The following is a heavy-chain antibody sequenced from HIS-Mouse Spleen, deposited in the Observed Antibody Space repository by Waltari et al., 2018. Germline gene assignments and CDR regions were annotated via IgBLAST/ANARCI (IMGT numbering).Heavy chain of an antibody. CDR2: IYYSGST. V-gene: IGHV4-39*07. Sequence: QLQLQESGPGLVKPSETLSLPRTAPGGPISRSRYYWGWIRQPPGKGLEWIGSIYYSGSTYYNPSLKSRVTISVDTSKNQFSLKLSSVTAADTAVYYCAREIPYSSSWYDWYFDLWGRGTLVTVSS. CDR1: GGPISRSRYY. J-gene: IGHJ2*01. D-gene: IGHD6-13*01. CDR3: AREIPYSSSWYDWYFDL.